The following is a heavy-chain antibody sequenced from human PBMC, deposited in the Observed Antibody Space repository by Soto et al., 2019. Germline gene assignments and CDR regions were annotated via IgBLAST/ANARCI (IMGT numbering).Heavy chain of an antibody. Sequence: EVQLLESGGGLVQPGGSLRLSCAVSGFTFGNYAMSWVRQAPGKGLEWVSAISGGGGSTYYADSVKGRFTISRDNSKDTLYLQMNSLSADDTALYYCAKSPGDFWSGYYVYLDYWGQGTLVTVSS. V-gene: IGHV3-23*01. J-gene: IGHJ4*02. CDR3: AKSPGDFWSGYYVYLDY. D-gene: IGHD3-3*01. CDR2: ISGGGGST. CDR1: GFTFGNYA.